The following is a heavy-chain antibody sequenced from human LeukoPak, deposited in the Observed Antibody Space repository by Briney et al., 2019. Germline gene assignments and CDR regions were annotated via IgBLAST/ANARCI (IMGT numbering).Heavy chain of an antibody. V-gene: IGHV1-69*05. CDR1: GGTFSSYA. Sequence: SVKVSCKASGGTFSSYAISWVRQAPGQGLEWMGRIIPIFGTANYAQRFQGRVTITTDESTSTAYMELSSLRSEDTAVYYCARGRYYDSSGPFDYWGQGTLVTVSS. CDR2: IIPIFGTA. CDR3: ARGRYYDSSGPFDY. J-gene: IGHJ4*02. D-gene: IGHD3-22*01.